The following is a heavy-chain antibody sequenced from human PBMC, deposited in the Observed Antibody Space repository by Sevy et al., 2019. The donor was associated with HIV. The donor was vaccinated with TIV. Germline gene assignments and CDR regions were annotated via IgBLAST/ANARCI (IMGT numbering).Heavy chain of an antibody. J-gene: IGHJ4*02. CDR3: ARDAWDSRGYYLYY. CDR1: GASISSGAYY. V-gene: IGHV4-31*03. CDR2: IYYSGST. Sequence: SETLSLTCTVSGASISSGAYYWSWIRQHPGKGLEWIGYIYYSGSTYYNPSLKSRLTISVDTSKNQFSLKLTSVTAADTAVYYCARDAWDSRGYYLYYWGQGTLVTVSS. D-gene: IGHD3-22*01.